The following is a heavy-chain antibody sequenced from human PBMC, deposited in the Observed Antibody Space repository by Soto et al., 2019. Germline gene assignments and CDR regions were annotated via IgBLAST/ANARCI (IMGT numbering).Heavy chain of an antibody. Sequence: SETLSLTCTVSGGSFSSGDYYWSWIRQPPGKGLEWIGYIYYSGSTYYNPSLKSRVTISVDTSKNQFSLKLSSVTAADTAVYYCAREGESIFENWFDPWGQGTLVTVSS. CDR3: AREGESIFENWFDP. J-gene: IGHJ5*02. CDR1: GGSFSSGDYY. D-gene: IGHD3-3*01. CDR2: IYYSGST. V-gene: IGHV4-30-4*01.